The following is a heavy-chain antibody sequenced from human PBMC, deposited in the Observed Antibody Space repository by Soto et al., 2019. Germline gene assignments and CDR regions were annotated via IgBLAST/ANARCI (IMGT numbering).Heavy chain of an antibody. D-gene: IGHD2-15*01. CDR2: IVYDVSNA. J-gene: IGHJ6*02. V-gene: IGHV3-30-3*01. CDR3: ARGDREDILVVVGARPGEYGIDI. CDR1: GFTFRNHA. Sequence: GGSLRLSCAASGFTFRNHAMHWVRQAPGKGLECLAVIVYDVSNAFYRDSVKGRFTISRDNSKNTLYLHMNSLRSEDTGVYYCARGDREDILVVVGARPGEYGIDIWGQGTTVTVSS.